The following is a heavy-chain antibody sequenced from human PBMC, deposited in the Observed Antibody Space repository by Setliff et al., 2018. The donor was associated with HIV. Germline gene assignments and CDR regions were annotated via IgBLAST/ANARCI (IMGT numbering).Heavy chain of an antibody. V-gene: IGHV3-64D*06. CDR2: SSSNGFST. Sequence: GESLGPPCSASGFSFSKYAMHWVRQAPGQGLEYVSDSSSNGFSTYYTESVKGRFTVSRDNSKNTLYLQMNSLRPGDTAVYYCVKSVGDFWNRGFDSWGQGTQVTVSS. D-gene: IGHD3-3*01. CDR1: GFSFSKYA. J-gene: IGHJ5*01. CDR3: VKSVGDFWNRGFDS.